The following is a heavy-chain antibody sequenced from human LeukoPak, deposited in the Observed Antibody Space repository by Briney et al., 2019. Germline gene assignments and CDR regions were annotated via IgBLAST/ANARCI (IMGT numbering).Heavy chain of an antibody. CDR2: IYHTGAT. CDR3: AKYGKSGWSIDN. Sequence: PSETLSLTCTVSGVSIGGDYWTWIRQPPGKGLQYIGYIYHTGATNYNPSLKSRVTMSVDTSKNQFSLKLNSVTAADTAVYFCAKYGKSGWSIDNWGQGTLVTVSS. D-gene: IGHD6-19*01. V-gene: IGHV4-59*08. J-gene: IGHJ4*02. CDR1: GVSIGGDY.